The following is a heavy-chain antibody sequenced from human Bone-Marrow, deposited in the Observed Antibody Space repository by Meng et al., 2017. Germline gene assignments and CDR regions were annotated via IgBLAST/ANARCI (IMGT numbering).Heavy chain of an antibody. CDR2: INHSGST. J-gene: IGHJ4*02. V-gene: IGHV4-34*01. CDR1: GGSLRAHC. D-gene: IGHD1-26*01. Sequence: QRLVAVLLSGSEPLNPPGAVNGGSLRAHCWSWRRRPPGKGLDWIGEINHSGSTNYNPSLKSRVTISVDTSKNQFSLKMSSVTAADTAVYYCARGLGKGATSGSGYYFDYWGQGTLVTVSS. CDR3: ARGLGKGATSGSGYYFDY.